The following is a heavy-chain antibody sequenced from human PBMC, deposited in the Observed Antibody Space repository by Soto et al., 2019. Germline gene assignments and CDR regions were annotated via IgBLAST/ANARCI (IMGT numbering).Heavy chain of an antibody. J-gene: IGHJ4*02. V-gene: IGHV4-59*01. CDR1: GGSISSYY. D-gene: IGHD6-13*01. Sequence: QVQLQESGPGLVKPSETLSLTCTVSGGSISSYYWSWIRQPPGKGLEWIGYIYYSGSTNYNPSLKIRVTISVDTSKNQFSLKLSSVTAADTAVYYCARDPGGLAAADYYFDYWGQGTLVTVSS. CDR3: ARDPGGLAAADYYFDY. CDR2: IYYSGST.